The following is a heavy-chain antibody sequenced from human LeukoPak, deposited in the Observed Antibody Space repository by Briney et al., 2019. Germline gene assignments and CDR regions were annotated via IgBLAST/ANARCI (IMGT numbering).Heavy chain of an antibody. CDR1: GGSISSYY. Sequence: PSETLSLTCTVSGGSISSYYWSWIRQPPGKGLKWIGYIYYSGSTNYNPSLKSRVTISVDTSKNQFSLKLSSVTAADTAVYYCASWIQLWNFDYWGQGTLVTVSS. D-gene: IGHD5-18*01. CDR2: IYYSGST. CDR3: ASWIQLWNFDY. V-gene: IGHV4-59*01. J-gene: IGHJ4*02.